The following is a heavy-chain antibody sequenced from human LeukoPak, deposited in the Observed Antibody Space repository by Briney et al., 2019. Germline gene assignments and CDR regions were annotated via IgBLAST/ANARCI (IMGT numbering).Heavy chain of an antibody. CDR3: AKDRVYLREFDY. Sequence: PGGSLRLSCAVSGFSFTTYAMRWVRQAPGKELEWVSFISGSGGSTFYADSVKGRFTISRDNSKNTLYLQMNSLRAEDTAVYYCAKDRVYLREFDYWGQGTLVTVSS. V-gene: IGHV3-23*01. CDR1: GFSFTTYA. J-gene: IGHJ4*02. CDR2: ISGSGGST. D-gene: IGHD5/OR15-5a*01.